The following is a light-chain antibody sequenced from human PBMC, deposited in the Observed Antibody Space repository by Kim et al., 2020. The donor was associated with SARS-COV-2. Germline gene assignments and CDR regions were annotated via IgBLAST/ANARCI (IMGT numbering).Light chain of an antibody. CDR1: QSIGRL. J-gene: IGKJ3*01. CDR2: DAS. CDR3: QQYSNFPCT. Sequence: ASVGDRVTITGRASQSIGRLLDWYQQKPGKAPKLLIYDASSLESGVPSRFSGSGSGTEFTLTVTGLLPDDFATYYCQQYSNFPCTFGPGTKVDIK. V-gene: IGKV1-5*01.